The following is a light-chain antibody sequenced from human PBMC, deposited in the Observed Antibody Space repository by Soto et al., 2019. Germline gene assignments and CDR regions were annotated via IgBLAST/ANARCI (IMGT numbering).Light chain of an antibody. V-gene: IGKV2-24*01. CDR3: MQGTQFPLT. CDR1: QSLVPINGKTY. Sequence: DMVMTPTPLSSLVTLGQPASISCSSSQSLVPINGKTYLSWLQQRPGQLPGLLIHKFSNRFYGVPDRFSGSGAGTDFTLKISRVEAEDVGVYYCMQGTQFPLTFGQGTRLEIK. CDR2: KFS. J-gene: IGKJ5*01.